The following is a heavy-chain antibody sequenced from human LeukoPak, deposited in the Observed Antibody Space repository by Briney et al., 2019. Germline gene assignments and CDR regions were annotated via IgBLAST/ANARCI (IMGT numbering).Heavy chain of an antibody. CDR3: ARGGAADAFDI. J-gene: IGHJ3*02. V-gene: IGHV1-69*13. D-gene: IGHD1-26*01. CDR1: GYTFTSYG. CDR2: IIPIFGTT. Sequence: ASVKVSCKASGYTFTSYGISWVRQAPGQGLEWMGGIIPIFGTTNYAHRFQGRVTFTADESTSIAYMEVNSLRSEDTAVYYCARGGAADAFDIWGRGTMVTVSS.